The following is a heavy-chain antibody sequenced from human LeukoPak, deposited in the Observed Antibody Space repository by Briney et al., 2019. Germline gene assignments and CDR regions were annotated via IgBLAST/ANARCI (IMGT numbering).Heavy chain of an antibody. Sequence: GGSLRLSCAASGFTFSSYGMHWVRQAPGKGLEWVAVISYDGSNKYYADSVEGRFTISRDNSKNTLYLQMNSLRAEDTAVYYCAKAYGSGSGDFDYWGQGTLVTVSS. CDR2: ISYDGSNK. CDR3: AKAYGSGSGDFDY. V-gene: IGHV3-30*18. CDR1: GFTFSSYG. D-gene: IGHD3-10*01. J-gene: IGHJ4*02.